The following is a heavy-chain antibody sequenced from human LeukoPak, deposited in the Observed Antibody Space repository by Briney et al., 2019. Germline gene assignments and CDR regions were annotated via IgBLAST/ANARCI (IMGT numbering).Heavy chain of an antibody. CDR3: ARSDTPHGSGSY. Sequence: ASVKVSCKASGYTFTSYGISWVRQAPGQGLEWMGWISAYNGNTNYAQKLQGRVTMTTDTSTSTAYMELRSLRSDDTAVYCCARSDTPHGSGSYWGQGTLVTVSS. CDR1: GYTFTSYG. V-gene: IGHV1-18*01. D-gene: IGHD3-10*01. CDR2: ISAYNGNT. J-gene: IGHJ4*02.